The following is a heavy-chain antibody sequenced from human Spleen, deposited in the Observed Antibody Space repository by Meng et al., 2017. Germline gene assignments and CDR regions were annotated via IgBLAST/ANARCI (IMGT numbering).Heavy chain of an antibody. CDR3: ARLSVVTPSQYDD. J-gene: IGHJ4*02. D-gene: IGHD4-23*01. CDR2: IYTSGGT. Sequence: SETLSLTCTVSGGSISSGSYDWSWTRQPAGKGLEGIGRIYTSGGTNNNPSPKSRVTISVDTSNNQFSLKLRSVTAADTAVYYCARLSVVTPSQYDDWGQGTLVTVSS. V-gene: IGHV4-61*02. CDR1: GGSISSGSYD.